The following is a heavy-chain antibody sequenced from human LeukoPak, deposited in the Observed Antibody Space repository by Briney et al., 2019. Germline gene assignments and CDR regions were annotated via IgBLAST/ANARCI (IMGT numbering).Heavy chain of an antibody. CDR3: VRGWNDPYYFDY. Sequence: SETLSPTCTVSGGSISSGDYYWSWIRQPPGKGLEWIGYIYYSGNTYYNPSLKSRVTISVDTSKNQFSLKLSSVTAADTAVYFCVRGWNDPYYFDYWGQGTLVTVSS. CDR1: GGSISSGDYY. V-gene: IGHV4-30-4*01. D-gene: IGHD1-1*01. J-gene: IGHJ4*02. CDR2: IYYSGNT.